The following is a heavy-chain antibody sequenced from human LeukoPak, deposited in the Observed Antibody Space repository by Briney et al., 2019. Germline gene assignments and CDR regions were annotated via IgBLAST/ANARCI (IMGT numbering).Heavy chain of an antibody. V-gene: IGHV3-30*03. CDR3: AGIQMWPLMYYFDY. D-gene: IGHD5-18*01. CDR2: MSSDGSDT. Sequence: GGSLRLSCAASGLPFSTYGMHWVRRAPGKGLEWLAVMSSDGSDTHYANSVKDRFTISRDNSKNTVYLELHSLRVEDTAVYYCAGIQMWPLMYYFDYWGRGTLVTVSS. J-gene: IGHJ4*02. CDR1: GLPFSTYG.